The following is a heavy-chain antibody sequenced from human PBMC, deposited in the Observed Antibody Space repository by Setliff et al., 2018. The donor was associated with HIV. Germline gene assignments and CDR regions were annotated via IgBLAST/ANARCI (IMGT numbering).Heavy chain of an antibody. J-gene: IGHJ4*02. V-gene: IGHV1-46*01. D-gene: IGHD5-12*01. CDR1: GYTFTSYH. CDR2: INPSGGST. CDR3: ARVGERWLQFYYFDN. Sequence: ASVKVSCKASGYTFTSYHIHWVRQAPGQGLEWMGVINPSGGSTSYAQKFQGGVTMTRGTSSGTVYMELSGLRFEDTAMYYCARVGERWLQFYYFDNWGQGTLVTVSS.